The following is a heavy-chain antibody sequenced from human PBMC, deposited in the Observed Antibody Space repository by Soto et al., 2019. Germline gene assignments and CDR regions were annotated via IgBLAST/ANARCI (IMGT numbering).Heavy chain of an antibody. CDR1: GGTFSGYA. D-gene: IGHD2-2*01. CDR3: ARARIVVVPAARYYYYYGMDV. CDR2: IIPIFGTA. Sequence: SVKVSCKASGGTFSGYAISWVLQAPGQGLEWMGGIIPIFGTANYAQKFQGRVTITADESTSTAYMELSSLRSEDTAVYYCARARIVVVPAARYYYYYGMDVWGQGTTVTV. J-gene: IGHJ6*02. V-gene: IGHV1-69*13.